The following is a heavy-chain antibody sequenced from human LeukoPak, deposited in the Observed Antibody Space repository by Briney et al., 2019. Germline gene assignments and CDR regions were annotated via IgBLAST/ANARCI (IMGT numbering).Heavy chain of an antibody. CDR3: ASSSGWIIDY. CDR2: IKQDGSEK. J-gene: IGHJ4*02. D-gene: IGHD6-19*01. CDR1: GFTFSNYW. Sequence: GGSLRLSCAASGFTFSNYWMNWVRQAPGKGLEWVANIKQDGSEKYYVDSVKGRFTISRDNAKNSLFLQMNSLRAEDTAVYYCASSSGWIIDYWGQGTLVTVSS. V-gene: IGHV3-7*01.